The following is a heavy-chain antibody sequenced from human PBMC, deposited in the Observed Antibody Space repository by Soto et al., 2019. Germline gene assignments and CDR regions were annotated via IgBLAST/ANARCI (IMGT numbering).Heavy chain of an antibody. CDR2: INQEGSEQ. CDR1: GFTFSHCC. Sequence: EEHLGESGGGLVQPGGSLRLSCATSGFTFSHCCMSWVRQAPGKGLEWVANINQEGSEQYYVDSVKGPFTVSRDNAKNTLYLKMNNVRADDTAMYYSAQAEMGRYSCSGNSYGRDYWGQGTLVTVSS. J-gene: IGHJ4*02. D-gene: IGHD6-19*01. CDR3: AQAEMGRYSCSGNSYGRDY. V-gene: IGHV3-7*01.